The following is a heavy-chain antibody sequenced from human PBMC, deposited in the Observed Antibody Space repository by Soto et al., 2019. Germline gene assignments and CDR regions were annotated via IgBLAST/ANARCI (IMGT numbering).Heavy chain of an antibody. CDR3: ATSTVAGALDH. D-gene: IGHD4-17*01. J-gene: IGHJ4*02. Sequence: SETLSLTCAVFGESFKNSSWTWLRQPPGRGLEWIGEISHTGSTNYNPSLKSRVIISVDTSKNQFSLKLGSVTAADTALYYCATSTVAGALDHWGQGTQVTVSS. CDR2: ISHTGST. V-gene: IGHV4-34*01. CDR1: GESFKNSS.